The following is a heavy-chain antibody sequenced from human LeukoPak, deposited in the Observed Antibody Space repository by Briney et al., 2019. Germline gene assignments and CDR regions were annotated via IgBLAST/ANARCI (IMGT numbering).Heavy chain of an antibody. V-gene: IGHV1-2*02. Sequence: GASVKVSCKASGYTFTGYYMHWVRQAPGQGLEWMGWINPNSGGTNYAQKFQGRVTMTRDTSISTAYMELSRLRSDDTAMYYCARDRPGYSNDPYPYGGDYFDYWGQGALVTVSS. CDR2: INPNSGGT. CDR1: GYTFTGYY. CDR3: ARDRPGYSNDPYPYGGDYFDY. D-gene: IGHD5-18*01. J-gene: IGHJ4*02.